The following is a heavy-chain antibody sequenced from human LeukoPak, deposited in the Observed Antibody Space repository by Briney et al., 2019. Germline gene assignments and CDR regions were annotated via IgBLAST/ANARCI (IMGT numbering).Heavy chain of an antibody. CDR1: GGSISSSSYY. CDR3: ARSYDSNEADFDY. D-gene: IGHD3-22*01. CDR2: IYYSGST. V-gene: IGHV4-39*01. J-gene: IGHJ4*02. Sequence: SETLSLTCTVSGGSISSSSYYWGWIRQPPGKGLEWTGSIYYSGSTYYNPSLKSRVTISVDTSKNQFSLKLSSVTAADAAVYYCARSYDSNEADFDYWGQGTLVTVSS.